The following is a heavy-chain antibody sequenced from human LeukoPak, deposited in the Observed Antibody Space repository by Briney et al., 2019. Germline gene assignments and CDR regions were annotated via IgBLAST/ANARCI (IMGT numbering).Heavy chain of an antibody. V-gene: IGHV1-69*04. D-gene: IGHD4-17*01. CDR2: IIPILGIA. CDR1: GGTFSSYA. J-gene: IGHJ5*02. CDR3: ARRPRPYGDSYWYWFDP. Sequence: GASVKVSCKASGGTFSSYAISWVRQAPGQGLEWMGRIIPILGIANYAQKFQGRVTITADKSTSTAYMELSSLRSEDTAVYYCARRPRPYGDSYWYWFDPWGQGTLVTVSS.